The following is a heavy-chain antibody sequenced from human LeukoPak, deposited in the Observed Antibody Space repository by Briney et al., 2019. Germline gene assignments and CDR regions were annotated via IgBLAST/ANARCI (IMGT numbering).Heavy chain of an antibody. J-gene: IGHJ6*03. V-gene: IGHV1-18*04. CDR2: ISAYNSNR. CDR3: ASVGGYCSSTSCYMAPPYYYYYMDV. CDR1: GSTFTGYN. D-gene: IGHD2-2*02. Sequence: ASVTLSRSASGSTFTGYNIHRVRQPPGQGLGWMGWISAYNSNRNYAQKLPGRVTITTDTSRSTAYMELRSLRSDDTAVYYCASVGGYCSSTSCYMAPPYYYYYMDVWGKGTTVTVSS.